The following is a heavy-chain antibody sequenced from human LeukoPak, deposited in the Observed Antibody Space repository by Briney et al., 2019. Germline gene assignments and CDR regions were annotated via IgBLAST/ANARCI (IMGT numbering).Heavy chain of an antibody. CDR1: GFTFSSYA. Sequence: GGSLRLSCAASGFTFSSYAMSWVRQAPGKGLEWVSAISGSGGSTYYADSVKGRFTISRDNSKNTLYLQMNSLRAEHTAVYYCAKYKQQLVRTNYFDYWGQGTLVTVSS. CDR3: AKYKQQLVRTNYFDY. CDR2: ISGSGGST. V-gene: IGHV3-23*01. D-gene: IGHD6-13*01. J-gene: IGHJ4*02.